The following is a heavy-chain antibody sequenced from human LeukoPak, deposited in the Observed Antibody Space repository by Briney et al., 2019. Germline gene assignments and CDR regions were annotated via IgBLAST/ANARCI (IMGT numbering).Heavy chain of an antibody. CDR3: ASSTSYYYDTSGYFEY. CDR1: GGFIGSSSLY. Sequence: PSETLSLTCTVSGGFIGSSSLYWAWIRQTPGKGLEWIGSLAYSGSTYYKSSLKSRVILSVDAAKNQFSLNLTSVTAADTALFYCASSTSYYYDTSGYFEYWGQGILVTVSS. J-gene: IGHJ4*02. V-gene: IGHV4-39*01. CDR2: LAYSGST. D-gene: IGHD3-22*01.